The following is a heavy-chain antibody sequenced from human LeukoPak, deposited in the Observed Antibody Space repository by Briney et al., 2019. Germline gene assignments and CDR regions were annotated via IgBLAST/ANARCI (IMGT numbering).Heavy chain of an antibody. CDR1: GGSISSGDYY. V-gene: IGHV4-30-4*08. J-gene: IGHJ4*02. D-gene: IGHD3-16*02. Sequence: SQTLSLTCTVSGGSISSGDYYWSWIRQPPGKGLEWIGYIYYSGSTYYNPSLKSRVTISVDTSKNQFSLRLISMTAADTAVYYCARGVYDYVWGSYRPHFDYWGQGTLVTVSS. CDR2: IYYSGST. CDR3: ARGVYDYVWGSYRPHFDY.